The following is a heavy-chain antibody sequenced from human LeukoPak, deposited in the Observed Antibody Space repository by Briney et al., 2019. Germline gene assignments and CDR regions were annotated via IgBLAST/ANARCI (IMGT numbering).Heavy chain of an antibody. Sequence: ASVKVSCKASGYTFTSFDLNWVRQAPGQGLEWVGWINPNNGNADYAQRFQGRVTMTRDTAISTVYMELSSLTYEDTAVYYCARPTSRLSNYYSMDVWGKGTTVTVSS. CDR2: INPNNGNA. CDR1: GYTFTSFD. D-gene: IGHD2-2*01. CDR3: ARPTSRLSNYYSMDV. J-gene: IGHJ6*03. V-gene: IGHV1-8*01.